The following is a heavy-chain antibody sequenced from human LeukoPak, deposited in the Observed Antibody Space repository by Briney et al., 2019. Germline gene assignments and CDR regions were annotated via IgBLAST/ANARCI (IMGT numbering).Heavy chain of an antibody. D-gene: IGHD4-17*01. Sequence: GGSLRLSCAASGFTFSNYALHWVRQAPGKGLEWMAVISYDGSYKDYADSVKGRFTISRDNSKNTLYLQMNSLRAEDTAVYYCAKTPRSYGDYYMDAWGKGTTVTISS. V-gene: IGHV3-30*04. CDR3: AKTPRSYGDYYMDA. CDR1: GFTFSNYA. J-gene: IGHJ6*03. CDR2: ISYDGSYK.